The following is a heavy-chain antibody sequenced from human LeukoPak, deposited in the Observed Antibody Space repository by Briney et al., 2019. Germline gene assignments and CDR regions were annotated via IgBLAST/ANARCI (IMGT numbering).Heavy chain of an antibody. D-gene: IGHD3-22*01. Sequence: PSETLSLTCTVSGGSVSSGSYYWSWIRQPPGKGLEWIGYIYYSGSTNYNPSLKSRVTISVDTSKNQFSLKLSSVTAADTAVYYCARGAVRPMRGYYHAWGQGTLVTVSS. CDR2: IYYSGST. CDR3: ARGAVRPMRGYYHA. CDR1: GGSVSSGSYY. J-gene: IGHJ4*02. V-gene: IGHV4-61*01.